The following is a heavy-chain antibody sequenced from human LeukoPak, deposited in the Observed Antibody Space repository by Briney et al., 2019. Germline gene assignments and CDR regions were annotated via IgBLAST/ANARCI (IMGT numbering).Heavy chain of an antibody. CDR2: IKHDGGAK. CDR3: AKSRGNYYYFDY. V-gene: IGHV3-7*03. Sequence: GGSLRLSCAASGITFSTYWMTWVRQAPGKGLEWVANIKHDGGAKNYVDSVKGRFTISRDNAKNELYLQMNSLRAEDTAVYYCAKSRGNYYYFDYWGQGTLVTVSS. J-gene: IGHJ4*02. CDR1: GITFSTYW. D-gene: IGHD4-11*01.